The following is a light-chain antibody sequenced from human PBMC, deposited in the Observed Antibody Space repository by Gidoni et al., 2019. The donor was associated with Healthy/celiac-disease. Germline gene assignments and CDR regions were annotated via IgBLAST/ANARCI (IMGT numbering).Light chain of an antibody. CDR1: QSISSY. CDR3: QQSYSTPPT. CDR2: AAS. Sequence: DIQMPQSPSSLSASVGDRVTITCRASQSISSYLNWYQQKPGKAPKLLIYAASSLQSGVPSRFMGSGSGADFTLTISSLQPEDFATYYCQQSYSTPPTCGQGTKLEIK. V-gene: IGKV1-39*01. J-gene: IGKJ2*01.